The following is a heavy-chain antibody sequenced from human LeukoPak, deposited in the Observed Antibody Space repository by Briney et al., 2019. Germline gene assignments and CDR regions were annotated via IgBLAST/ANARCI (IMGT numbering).Heavy chain of an antibody. V-gene: IGHV4-59*01. D-gene: IGHD3-3*01. Sequence: SETLSLTCTVSGGSISSYYWSWIRQPPGKGLEWIGYIYYSGSTNYNPSLKSRVTISVDTSKNQFSLKLSSVTAADTAVYYCARVTIFGVVIIAPGYMDVWGKGTTVTVSS. CDR1: GGSISSYY. CDR3: ARVTIFGVVIIAPGYMDV. J-gene: IGHJ6*03. CDR2: IYYSGST.